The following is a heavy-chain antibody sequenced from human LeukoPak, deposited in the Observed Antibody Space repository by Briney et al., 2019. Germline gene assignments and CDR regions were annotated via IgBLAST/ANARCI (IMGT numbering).Heavy chain of an antibody. Sequence: SSETLSLTCTVSGGSISSYYWSWIRQPPGKGLEWIGYIYYSGSTNYNPSLKSRVTISVDTSKNQFSLKLSSVTAADTAVYYCARDLYSGGGFDYWGQGTLVTVSS. J-gene: IGHJ4*02. V-gene: IGHV4-59*01. CDR3: ARDLYSGGGFDY. D-gene: IGHD6-19*01. CDR1: GGSISSYY. CDR2: IYYSGST.